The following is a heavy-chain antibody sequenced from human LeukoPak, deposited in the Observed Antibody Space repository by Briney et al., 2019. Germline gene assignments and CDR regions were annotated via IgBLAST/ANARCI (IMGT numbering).Heavy chain of an antibody. Sequence: SETLSLTCAVYGGSFSGYYWSWIRQPPGKGLEWIGEINHSGSTNYNPSLKSRVTISVDTSKNQFSLKLSSVTAADTAVYYCARDQWVSSGSHLFDYWGQGTLVTVSS. CDR2: INHSGST. J-gene: IGHJ4*02. D-gene: IGHD3-22*01. CDR3: ARDQWVSSGSHLFDY. V-gene: IGHV4-34*01. CDR1: GGSFSGYY.